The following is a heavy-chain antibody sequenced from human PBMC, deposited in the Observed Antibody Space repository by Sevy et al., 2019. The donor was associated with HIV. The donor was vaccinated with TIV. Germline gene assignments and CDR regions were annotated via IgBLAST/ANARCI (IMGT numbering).Heavy chain of an antibody. V-gene: IGHV3-23*01. CDR2: IYGTAGVT. Sequence: GGSLRLSCAASGLTFSSYAMNWVRQAPGKGLDWVSTIYGTAGVTYYADSVNGRFTISRDNSKNTLFLQMNGLRAEDTAVYYCAGGRFDSSGSFDAFDVWGQGTMVTVS. J-gene: IGHJ3*01. CDR1: GLTFSSYA. D-gene: IGHD3-22*01. CDR3: AGGRFDSSGSFDAFDV.